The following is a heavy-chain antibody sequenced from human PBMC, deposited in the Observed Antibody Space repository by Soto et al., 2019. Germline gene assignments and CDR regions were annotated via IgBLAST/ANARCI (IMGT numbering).Heavy chain of an antibody. Sequence: QVQLVESGGGVVQPGRSLRLSCAASGFTFSYYAMHWVRQAPGKGLEWVAVISYDGSDKYYADSVKGRFTISRDNSKNTPNLQMNSLRADDTAVYYCAKALGELSPESFDYWGQGTLITVSS. D-gene: IGHD3-16*02. CDR2: ISYDGSDK. CDR1: GFTFSYYA. J-gene: IGHJ4*02. V-gene: IGHV3-30*18. CDR3: AKALGELSPESFDY.